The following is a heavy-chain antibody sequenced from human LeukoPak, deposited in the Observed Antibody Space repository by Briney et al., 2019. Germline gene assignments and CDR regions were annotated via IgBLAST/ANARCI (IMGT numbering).Heavy chain of an antibody. CDR1: GGSFSGYY. J-gene: IGHJ4*02. D-gene: IGHD2-15*01. CDR3: ARARPIVVVVAATKPFDY. CDR2: INHSGST. V-gene: IGHV4-34*01. Sequence: SETLSLTCAVYGGSFSGYYWSWIRQPPGKGLEWIGEINHSGSTNYNPSLKSRVTISVDTSKNRFSLKLSSVTAADTAVYYCARARPIVVVVAATKPFDYWGQGTLVTVSS.